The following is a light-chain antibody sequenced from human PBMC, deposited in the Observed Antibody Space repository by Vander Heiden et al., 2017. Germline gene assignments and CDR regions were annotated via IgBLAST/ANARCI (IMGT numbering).Light chain of an antibody. CDR3: QQRSTLST. V-gene: IGKV3-11*01. CDR2: DAS. Sequence: EIVLTQSPATLSLSPGERATLSCRASQSVSSYLAWYQQKPGQAPRLLIYDASNSANGIPDRFSGSGYGTDFTLTSSRREPEDFAVYYWQQRSTLSTFGQGTLMDIK. CDR1: QSVSSY. J-gene: IGKJ5*01.